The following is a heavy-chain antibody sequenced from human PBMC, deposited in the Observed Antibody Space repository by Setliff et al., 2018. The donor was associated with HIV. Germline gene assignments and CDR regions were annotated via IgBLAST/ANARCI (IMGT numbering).Heavy chain of an antibody. CDR3: ARGEYYGSGTVYMDV. J-gene: IGHJ6*03. V-gene: IGHV4-61*05. D-gene: IGHD3-10*01. CDR1: GDSITSGNYY. Sequence: PSETLSLTCTVSGDSITSGNYYWSWIRQHPGKGLEWIGYIFSNGNTNYNPSLKSRVTISIDKSKNQFSLNLNSLTAADTAVYYCARGEYYGSGTVYMDVWGKGTTVTVSS. CDR2: IFSNGNT.